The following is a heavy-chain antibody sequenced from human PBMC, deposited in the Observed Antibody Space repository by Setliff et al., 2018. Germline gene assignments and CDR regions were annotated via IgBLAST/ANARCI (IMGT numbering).Heavy chain of an antibody. CDR3: TTDPQWGH. V-gene: IGHV3-73*01. D-gene: IGHD1-26*01. J-gene: IGHJ4*02. CDR1: GFSLSDFH. Sequence: GGSLRLSCAASGFSLSDFHMHWVRQAPGKGLEWVGRVRRNTNSYATAYSASLKGRFTISRDDSKNTLYLQMNSLKIEDTAVYYCTTDPQWGHWGQGTLVTVSS. CDR2: VRRNTNSYAT.